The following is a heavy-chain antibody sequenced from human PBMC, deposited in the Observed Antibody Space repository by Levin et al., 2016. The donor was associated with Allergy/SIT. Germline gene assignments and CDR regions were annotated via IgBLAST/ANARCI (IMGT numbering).Heavy chain of an antibody. Sequence: ASVKVSCKASGGTFSSYAISWVRQAPGQGLEWMGWISAYNGNTNYAQKLQGRVTMTTDTSTSTAYMELRSLRSDDTAVYYCARQRRYCSSTSCYSYYYYGMDVWGQGTTVTVSS. V-gene: IGHV1-18*01. CDR2: ISAYNGNT. CDR3: ARQRRYCSSTSCYSYYYYGMDV. CDR1: GGTFSSYA. D-gene: IGHD2-2*01. J-gene: IGHJ6*02.